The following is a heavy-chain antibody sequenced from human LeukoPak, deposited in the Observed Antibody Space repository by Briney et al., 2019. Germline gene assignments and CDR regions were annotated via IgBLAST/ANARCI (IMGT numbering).Heavy chain of an antibody. Sequence: SETLSLTCTVSGDSISSGSYYWSWIRQPAGKGLEWIGRIYTSESTNYNPSLKSRVTISADTSKNQFSLKLSSVTAADTAVYYCARGQGVTVIKVGKNWFDPWSQGTQVIVSP. J-gene: IGHJ5*02. CDR3: ARGQGVTVIKVGKNWFDP. CDR1: GDSISSGSYY. D-gene: IGHD3-22*01. V-gene: IGHV4-61*02. CDR2: IYTSEST.